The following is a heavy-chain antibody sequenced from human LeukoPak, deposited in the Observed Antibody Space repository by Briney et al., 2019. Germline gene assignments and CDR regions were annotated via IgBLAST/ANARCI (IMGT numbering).Heavy chain of an antibody. Sequence: ASVKVSCKASGYTFTSYGISWVRQAPGQGLEWMGWISAYNGNTNYAQKLQGRVTMTTDTSTSTAYMELRSLRSDDTAVYYCARGRSRLAYCGGDCYFPSDYWGQGTLVTVSS. J-gene: IGHJ4*02. D-gene: IGHD2-21*02. CDR3: ARGRSRLAYCGGDCYFPSDY. V-gene: IGHV1-18*01. CDR1: GYTFTSYG. CDR2: ISAYNGNT.